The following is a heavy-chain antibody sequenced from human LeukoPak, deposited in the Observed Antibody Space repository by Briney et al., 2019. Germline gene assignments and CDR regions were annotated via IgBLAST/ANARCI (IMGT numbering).Heavy chain of an antibody. CDR2: IYYSGST. V-gene: IGHV4-39*01. J-gene: IGHJ4*02. CDR3: VRIDSSGYYQDYFDY. Sequence: GSLRLSCAASGFTFSTYSMSWVRQAPGKGLEWIASIYYSGSTYYNPSLKSRVTISVDTSKNQFSLKLSSVTAADTAVYYCVRIDSSGYYQDYFDYWGQGTLVTVSS. D-gene: IGHD3-22*01. CDR1: GFTFSTYSMS.